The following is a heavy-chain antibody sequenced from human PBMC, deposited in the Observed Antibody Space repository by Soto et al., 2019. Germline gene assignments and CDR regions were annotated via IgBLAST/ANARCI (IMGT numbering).Heavy chain of an antibody. J-gene: IGHJ4*02. Sequence: QVQLVQSGAEVKKPGASVKVSCKASGYTFTGYYMHWVRQAPGQGLEWMGWINPNSGGTNYAQKFQGRVTMTRDTSISTAYMELSRLRSDDTAVYYCARDRHDYVWGSYRTFDYWGQGTLVTVSS. CDR1: GYTFTGYY. D-gene: IGHD3-16*02. CDR2: INPNSGGT. CDR3: ARDRHDYVWGSYRTFDY. V-gene: IGHV1-2*02.